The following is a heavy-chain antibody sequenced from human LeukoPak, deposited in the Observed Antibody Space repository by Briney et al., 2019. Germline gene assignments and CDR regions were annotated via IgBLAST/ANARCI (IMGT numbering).Heavy chain of an antibody. V-gene: IGHV1-46*01. D-gene: IGHD2-15*01. Sequence: ASVKVSCKASGYTFTSYYMHWVRQAPGQGLEWMGIINPSGGGTSYAQKFQGRVTMTRDTSTSTVYMELSSLRSEDTAVYYCAREGGGRHYGMDVWGQGTTVTVSS. J-gene: IGHJ6*02. CDR1: GYTFTSYY. CDR3: AREGGGRHYGMDV. CDR2: INPSGGGT.